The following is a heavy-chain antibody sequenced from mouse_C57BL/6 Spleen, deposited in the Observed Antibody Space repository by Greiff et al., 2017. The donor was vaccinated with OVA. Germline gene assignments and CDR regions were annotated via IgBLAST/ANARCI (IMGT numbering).Heavy chain of an antibody. J-gene: IGHJ4*01. Sequence: VQRVESGAELARPGASVKLSCKASGYTFTSYGISWVKQRTGQGLEWIGEIYPRSGNTYYNEKFKGKATLTADKSSSTAYMELRSLTSEDTAVYFCARPHATVGAVYAMDYWGQGTSVTVSA. CDR3: ARPHATVGAVYAMDY. D-gene: IGHD1-1*01. CDR1: GYTFTSYG. CDR2: IYPRSGNT. V-gene: IGHV1-81*01.